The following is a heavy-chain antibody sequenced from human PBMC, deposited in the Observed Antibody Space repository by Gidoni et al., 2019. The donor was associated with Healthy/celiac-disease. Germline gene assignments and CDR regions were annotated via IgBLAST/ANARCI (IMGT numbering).Heavy chain of an antibody. CDR2: IKQDGSEK. CDR1: GFTFSSYW. V-gene: IGHV3-7*05. Sequence: EVQLVESGGGLVQPGGSLRLSCAASGFTFSSYWMSWVRQAPGKGLEWVANIKQDGSEKYYVDSVKGRFTISRDNAKNSLYLQMNSLRAEDTAVYYCARVVTIFGVVGSGGFDPWGQGTLVTVSS. D-gene: IGHD3-3*01. J-gene: IGHJ5*02. CDR3: ARVVTIFGVVGSGGFDP.